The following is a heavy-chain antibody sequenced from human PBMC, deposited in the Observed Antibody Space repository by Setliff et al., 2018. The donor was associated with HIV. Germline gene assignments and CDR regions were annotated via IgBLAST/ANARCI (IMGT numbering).Heavy chain of an antibody. Sequence: SETLSLTCTVSGGSISSGSYYWSWIRQPAGRGLEWIGHIYTSGSTSYNPSLKSRVTISVDTSKSQFSLKLSSVTAADTAVYYCARGDEIGGNSGAFDIWGQGTMVTVSS. V-gene: IGHV4-61*09. CDR2: IYTSGST. CDR1: GGSISSGSYY. D-gene: IGHD2-21*02. CDR3: ARGDEIGGNSGAFDI. J-gene: IGHJ3*02.